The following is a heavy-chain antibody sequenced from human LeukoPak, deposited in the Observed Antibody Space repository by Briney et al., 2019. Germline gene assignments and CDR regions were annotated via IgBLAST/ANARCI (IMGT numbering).Heavy chain of an antibody. V-gene: IGHV3-7*01. Sequence: GGSRRLSCAASGFTFSSYWMSWVRQAPGKGLEWVANIXQDGSEXXXVDSXXXRFTISRDNAKNSLYLQMNSLRAEDTAVYYXXXXXDGXXXXYFDYWGQGTLVTVSS. J-gene: IGHJ4*02. D-gene: IGHD3/OR15-3a*01. CDR3: XXXXDGXXXXYFDY. CDR1: GFTFSSYW. CDR2: IXQDGSEX.